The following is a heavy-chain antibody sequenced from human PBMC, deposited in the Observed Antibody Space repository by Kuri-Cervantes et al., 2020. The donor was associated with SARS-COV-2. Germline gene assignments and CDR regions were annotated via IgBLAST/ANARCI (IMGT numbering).Heavy chain of an antibody. V-gene: IGHV3-48*01. CDR3: AKDHFGVHDF. Sequence: GESLKISCAASGFTFSSYSMNWVRQAPGKGLEWVSYISSSSSTIYYADSVKGRFTISRDNSQNTVYLRMTNLRSEDTAMYYCAKDHFGVHDFWGQGTLVTVSS. CDR1: GFTFSSYS. D-gene: IGHD2-21*01. J-gene: IGHJ4*02. CDR2: ISSSSSTI.